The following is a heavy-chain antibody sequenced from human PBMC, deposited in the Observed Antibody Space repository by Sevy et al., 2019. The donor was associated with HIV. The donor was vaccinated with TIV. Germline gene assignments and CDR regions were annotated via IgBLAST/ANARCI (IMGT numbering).Heavy chain of an antibody. J-gene: IGHJ4*02. CDR3: ARDLEFYDYGDYGPAFMPDY. Sequence: GGSLRLSCAASGFTFSTYGMHWVRQAPGMGLGWVAVIWFDGSNTYYADSVKGRFTISRDIAKNTLHLQMNSLRAEDTAVYYCARDLEFYDYGDYGPAFMPDYWGQGTLVTVSS. V-gene: IGHV3-33*01. CDR1: GFTFSTYG. D-gene: IGHD4-17*01. CDR2: IWFDGSNT.